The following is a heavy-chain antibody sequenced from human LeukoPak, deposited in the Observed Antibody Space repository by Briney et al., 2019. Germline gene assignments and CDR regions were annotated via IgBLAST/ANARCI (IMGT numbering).Heavy chain of an antibody. CDR2: INPNSGGT. Sequence: GASVKVSCKASGYTFTGYYMHWVRQAPGQGLEWMGRINPNSGGTNYAQKFQGRVTMTRDTSISTAYMELSSLRSEDTAVYYCALGGYYYDSSGYPLLGYWGQGTLVTVSS. D-gene: IGHD3-22*01. J-gene: IGHJ4*02. CDR3: ALGGYYYDSSGYPLLGY. CDR1: GYTFTGYY. V-gene: IGHV1-2*06.